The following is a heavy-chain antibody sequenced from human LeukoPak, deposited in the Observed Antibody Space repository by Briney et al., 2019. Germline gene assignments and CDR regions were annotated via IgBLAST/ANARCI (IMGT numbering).Heavy chain of an antibody. D-gene: IGHD6-13*01. CDR1: GFTFSSYS. CDR3: ARDSAAAGPVDY. V-gene: IGHV3-21*01. J-gene: IGHJ4*02. Sequence: GALRLSCAASGFTFSSYSMNWVRQAPGKGLEWVSSISSSSSYIYYADSVKGRFTISRDNAKNSLYLQMNSLRAEDTAVYYCARDSAAAGPVDYWDKGTLVTVSS. CDR2: ISSSSSYI.